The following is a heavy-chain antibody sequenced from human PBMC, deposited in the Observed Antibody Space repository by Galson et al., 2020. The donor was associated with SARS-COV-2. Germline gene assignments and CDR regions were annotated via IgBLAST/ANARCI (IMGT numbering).Heavy chain of an antibody. Sequence: ASVKVSCKVSGYTLTELSMHWVRQAPGKGLEWMGGFDPEDGETIYAQKFQGRVTMTEDTSTDTAYMELSSLRSEDTAVYYCATPAGYDGSGSYYRPNWFDPWGQGTLVTVSS. CDR3: ATPAGYDGSGSYYRPNWFDP. D-gene: IGHD3-10*01. J-gene: IGHJ5*02. CDR1: GYTLTELS. CDR2: FDPEDGET. V-gene: IGHV1-24*01.